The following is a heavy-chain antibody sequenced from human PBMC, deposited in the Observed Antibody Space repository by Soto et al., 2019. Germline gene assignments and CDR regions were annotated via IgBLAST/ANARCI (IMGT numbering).Heavy chain of an antibody. J-gene: IGHJ5*02. D-gene: IGHD2-21*01. CDR2: INYSGTS. V-gene: IGHV4-39*01. Sequence: SETLSLTCSVSGDSISSSSQYWGWIRQPPGKGLEWIGSINYSGTSYYNPSLKSRVTIFVDTSKNQLSLKLSSVTAADTAEYYCARHWIAGSSIPWGQGXLVTVSS. CDR1: GDSISSSSQY. CDR3: ARHWIAGSSIP.